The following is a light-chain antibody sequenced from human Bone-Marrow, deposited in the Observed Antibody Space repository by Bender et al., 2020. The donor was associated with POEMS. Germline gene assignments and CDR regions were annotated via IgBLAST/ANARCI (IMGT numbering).Light chain of an antibody. V-gene: IGLV1-47*01. CDR3: SSWDDSLRGPV. CDR1: TSNIGTNL. J-gene: IGLJ2*01. CDR2: RNN. Sequence: QSGVTQPPSASGTPGQRVTMSCSGRTSNIGTNLVFWYQQLPGTAPKLLIYRNNRRPSGVPDRFSASKSGASASLAISGLRSEDEADYYCSSWDDSLRGPVFGGGTKLTVL.